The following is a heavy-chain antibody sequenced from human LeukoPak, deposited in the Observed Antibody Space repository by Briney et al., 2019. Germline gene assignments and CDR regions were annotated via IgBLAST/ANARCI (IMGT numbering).Heavy chain of an antibody. V-gene: IGHV3-48*02. D-gene: IGHD3-10*01. CDR2: ISYSSSAI. Sequence: GGSLRLSCAASGFTFSTYSMNWVRQAPGKGLEWVSYISYSSSAIYYADSVKGRFTISRDSSKSTLYLQMNSLRDEDTAVYYCAKYGSGSYYNGLYWGQGTLVTVSS. CDR3: AKYGSGSYYNGLY. J-gene: IGHJ4*02. CDR1: GFTFSTYS.